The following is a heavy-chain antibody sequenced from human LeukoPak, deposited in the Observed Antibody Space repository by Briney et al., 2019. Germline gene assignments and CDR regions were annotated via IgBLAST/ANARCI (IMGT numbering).Heavy chain of an antibody. Sequence: GGSLRLSCAASGFTFSGSAMHWVRQASGKGLEWVGRIRSKPNSYATAYTASVKGRFTISRDDSKNTAYLQMNSLKTEDTAVYYCTRGSTTVTTDFDYWGQGTLVTVSS. D-gene: IGHD4-17*01. J-gene: IGHJ4*02. CDR2: IRSKPNSYAT. CDR1: GFTFSGSA. V-gene: IGHV3-73*01. CDR3: TRGSTTVTTDFDY.